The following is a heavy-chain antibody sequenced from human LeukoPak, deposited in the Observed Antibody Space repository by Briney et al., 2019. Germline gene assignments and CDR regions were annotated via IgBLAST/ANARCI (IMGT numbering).Heavy chain of an antibody. CDR2: SFYSGST. CDR1: GGSISSGVYY. Sequence: SETLSLTCTVSGGSISSGVYYWGGIRHPPGKGLEWIGYSFYSGSTYYNPSLKSRVTISVDTSKNQFSLKLSSVTAADTAVYYCARLTMVRGGRFDYWGQGTLVTVSS. D-gene: IGHD3-10*01. V-gene: IGHV4-30-4*01. CDR3: ARLTMVRGGRFDY. J-gene: IGHJ4*02.